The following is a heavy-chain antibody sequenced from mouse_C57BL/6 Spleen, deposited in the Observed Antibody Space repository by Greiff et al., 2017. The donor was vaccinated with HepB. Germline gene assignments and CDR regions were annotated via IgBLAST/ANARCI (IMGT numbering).Heavy chain of an antibody. CDR1: GYTFTSYW. CDR3: ARKGTVVANFDY. J-gene: IGHJ2*01. V-gene: IGHV1-64*01. CDR2: IHPNSGST. D-gene: IGHD1-1*01. Sequence: QVQLQQSGAELVKPGASVKLSCKASGYTFTSYWMHWVMQRPGQGLEWIGMIHPNSGSTNYNEKFKSKATLTVDKSSSTAYMQLSSLTSEDSAVYYCARKGTVVANFDYWGQGTTLTVSS.